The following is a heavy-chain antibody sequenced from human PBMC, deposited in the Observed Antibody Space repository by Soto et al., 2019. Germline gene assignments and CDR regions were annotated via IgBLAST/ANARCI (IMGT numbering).Heavy chain of an antibody. CDR1: GASVSSGHC. Sequence: QVQLQESGPGLVEPSQTLSLTCIVSGASVSSGHCWSWIRQPPGRGLEWIGHIYNGGSTYSSPSLESRVTLSLGTSKNQFSLALSSVTAADTAVYYCARGPSADKVDYWGQGTLVTVSS. D-gene: IGHD3-3*01. CDR2: IYNGGST. J-gene: IGHJ4*02. CDR3: ARGPSADKVDY. V-gene: IGHV4-30-4*01.